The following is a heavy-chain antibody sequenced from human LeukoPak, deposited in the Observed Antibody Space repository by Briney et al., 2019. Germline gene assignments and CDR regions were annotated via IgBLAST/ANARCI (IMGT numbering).Heavy chain of an antibody. V-gene: IGHV1-69*13. CDR3: ARDQRPSCLGGICYSGDY. CDR2: IVPIIGTA. D-gene: IGHD2-15*01. CDR1: GGTFHSYI. Sequence: ASVKVSCKASGGTFHSYIVTWVRQAPGQGLEWMGGIVPIIGTANYAQKFQGRVTITADDSTSTAYMELRSLRSEDTAIYYCARDQRPSCLGGICYSGDYRGQGTLVTVTS. J-gene: IGHJ4*02.